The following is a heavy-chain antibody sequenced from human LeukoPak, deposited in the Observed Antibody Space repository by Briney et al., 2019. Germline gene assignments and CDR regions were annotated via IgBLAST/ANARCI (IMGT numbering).Heavy chain of an antibody. Sequence: AGGSLRLSCAASGFTFSSYSMNWVRQAPGKGLEWVSCISTSSSYIYYADSVKGRFTISRDNAKNSLYLQMNSLRAEDTAVYYCARDINRYCSSTSCYIGIFDYWGQGTLVTVSS. V-gene: IGHV3-21*04. J-gene: IGHJ4*02. CDR2: ISTSSSYI. CDR1: GFTFSSYS. D-gene: IGHD2-2*02. CDR3: ARDINRYCSSTSCYIGIFDY.